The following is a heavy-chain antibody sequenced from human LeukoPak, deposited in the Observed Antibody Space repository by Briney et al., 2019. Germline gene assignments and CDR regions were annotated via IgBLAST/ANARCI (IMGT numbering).Heavy chain of an antibody. J-gene: IGHJ4*02. D-gene: IGHD6-19*01. CDR2: ISFSLSTI. Sequence: GGSLRLSCAASGFTFSDYYMSWIRQAPGKGLQRVSYISFSLSTIYYADSVKGRFTISRDNAKNSLYLQMNSLRAEDTAVYFCTNSGWYKALSDFDYWGQGTLVTVSS. V-gene: IGHV3-11*04. CDR1: GFTFSDYY. CDR3: TNSGWYKALSDFDY.